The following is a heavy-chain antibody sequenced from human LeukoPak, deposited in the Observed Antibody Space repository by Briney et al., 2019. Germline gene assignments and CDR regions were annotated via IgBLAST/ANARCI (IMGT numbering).Heavy chain of an antibody. J-gene: IGHJ4*02. CDR1: GYSISSCYY. Sequence: SGTLSLTCTVSGYSISSCYYWGLIRQPPGKGLEWIGSIYHSGSTYYNPFLKSRVTISVDTSKNQFSLKLSSVTAADTAVYYCARDFWSGYSFFDYWGQGTLVTVSS. CDR3: ARDFWSGYSFFDY. CDR2: IYHSGST. D-gene: IGHD3-3*01. V-gene: IGHV4-38-2*02.